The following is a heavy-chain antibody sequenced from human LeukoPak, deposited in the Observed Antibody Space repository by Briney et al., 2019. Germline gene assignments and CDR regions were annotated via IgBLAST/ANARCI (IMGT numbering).Heavy chain of an antibody. CDR1: GGSFNGYY. V-gene: IGHV4-34*01. J-gene: IGHJ4*02. Sequence: PSETLSLTCAVYGGSFNGYYWSWIRQPPGKGLEWIGEINHSGSTNYNPSLKSRVTISVDTSKNQFSLKLSSVTAADTAVYYCARGGRVYCSSTSCYGSLAYWGQGTLVTVSS. CDR2: INHSGST. D-gene: IGHD2-2*01. CDR3: ARGGRVYCSSTSCYGSLAY.